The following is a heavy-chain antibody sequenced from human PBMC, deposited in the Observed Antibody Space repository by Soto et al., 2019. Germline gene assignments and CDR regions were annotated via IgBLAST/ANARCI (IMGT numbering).Heavy chain of an antibody. CDR2: IYATGTT. Sequence: QVQLQESGPGLVKPSETLSLTCTVSGASISGFYWSWIRKSAGKGLEWIGRIYATGTTDYNPAHKGRVMMSVDTSKKQCSVKWRPGTAADTAVYYCVRDGTKTLRDWFDPWGQGISVTVSS. CDR1: GASISGFY. J-gene: IGHJ5*02. CDR3: VRDGTKTLRDWFDP. V-gene: IGHV4-4*07. D-gene: IGHD1-1*01.